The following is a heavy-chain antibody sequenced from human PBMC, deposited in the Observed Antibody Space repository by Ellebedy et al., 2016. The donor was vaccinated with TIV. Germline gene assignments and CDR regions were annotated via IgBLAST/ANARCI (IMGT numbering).Heavy chain of an antibody. CDR2: ISGSGTTT. CDR1: GFTFSHYA. J-gene: IGHJ4*02. V-gene: IGHV3-23*01. CDR3: ARIDTDPDY. D-gene: IGHD2/OR15-2a*01. Sequence: PGGSLRLSCAASGFTFSHYAMIRVRQASGKGLEWVSAISGSGTTTYYADSVKGRFTISRDNSKNVMYLQTNSLRAEDTAVYYCARIDTDPDYWGQGTLVTVSS.